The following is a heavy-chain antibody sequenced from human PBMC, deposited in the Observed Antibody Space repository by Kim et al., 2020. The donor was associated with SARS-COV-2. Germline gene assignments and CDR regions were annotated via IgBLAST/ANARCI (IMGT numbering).Heavy chain of an antibody. CDR2: VYSSGST. V-gene: IGHV4-39*01. J-gene: IGHJ4*02. D-gene: IGHD6-19*01. CDR3: ARCRRSGLYYIDF. Sequence: SETLSLTCTVSGDSISTSSDYWGWIRQPPGKGLEWIGSVYSSGSTYYNPSLKSRVTVSVDTSKSQFSLRLTSWTATDTAVYYCARCRRSGLYYIDFWGQGTPVTASS. CDR1: GDSISTSSDY.